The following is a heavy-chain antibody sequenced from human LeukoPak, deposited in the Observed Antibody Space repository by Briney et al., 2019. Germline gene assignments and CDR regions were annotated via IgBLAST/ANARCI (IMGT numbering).Heavy chain of an antibody. Sequence: PGGSLRLSCAASGFTFSSYWMSWVRQAPGKGLEWVANIKQDGSEKYYVDSVKGRFTISRDNAKNSLYLQMNSLRAEDTAVYYCARSFGDYLGFYYYYGMDVWGQGTTVTVSS. CDR2: IKQDGSEK. D-gene: IGHD4-17*01. J-gene: IGHJ6*02. CDR3: ARSFGDYLGFYYYYGMDV. V-gene: IGHV3-7*01. CDR1: GFTFSSYW.